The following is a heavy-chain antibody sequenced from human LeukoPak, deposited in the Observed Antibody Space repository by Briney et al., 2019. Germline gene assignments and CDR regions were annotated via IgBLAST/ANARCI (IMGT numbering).Heavy chain of an antibody. Sequence: SETLSLTCTVSGGSISSSSYYWSWIRQPAGKGLEWIVRIYTSGSTNYNPSLNSRFTISIDTSKNQFSLSLSSVTAADTAVYYCARVSPSGVWDVWGQGTTVTVSS. CDR1: GGSISSSSYY. V-gene: IGHV4-61*02. CDR3: ARVSPSGVWDV. J-gene: IGHJ6*02. D-gene: IGHD3-10*01. CDR2: IYTSGST.